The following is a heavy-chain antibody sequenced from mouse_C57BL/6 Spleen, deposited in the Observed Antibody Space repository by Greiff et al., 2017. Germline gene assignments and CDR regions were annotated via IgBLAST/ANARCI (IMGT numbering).Heavy chain of an antibody. Sequence: EVMLVESGGGLVKPGGSLKLSCAASGFTFSDYGMHWVRQAPEKGLEWVAYISSGSSTIYYADTVKGRFTISRDNAKNNLFLQMTRLKSEDTAMYDCARKGNYSNCAWFAYWGQGTLVTVSA. J-gene: IGHJ3*01. D-gene: IGHD2-5*01. CDR1: GFTFSDYG. CDR3: ARKGNYSNCAWFAY. V-gene: IGHV5-17*03. CDR2: ISSGSSTI.